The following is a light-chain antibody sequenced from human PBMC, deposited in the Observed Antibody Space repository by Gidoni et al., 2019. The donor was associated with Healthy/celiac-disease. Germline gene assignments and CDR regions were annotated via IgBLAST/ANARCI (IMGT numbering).Light chain of an antibody. Sequence: SSELTQDPAVSVALGQTVRITCQGDSLRSYYASWYQQKPGQAPVLVIYGKNNRPSGIPDRFSGASSGNTASLTITGAQAEDEADYYCNSRDSRGKHLVFGTGTKVTVL. CDR2: GKN. CDR1: SLRSYY. J-gene: IGLJ1*01. CDR3: NSRDSRGKHLV. V-gene: IGLV3-19*01.